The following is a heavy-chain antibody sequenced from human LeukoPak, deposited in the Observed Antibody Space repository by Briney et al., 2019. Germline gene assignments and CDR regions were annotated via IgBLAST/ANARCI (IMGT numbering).Heavy chain of an antibody. D-gene: IGHD1-26*01. J-gene: IGHJ4*02. V-gene: IGHV1-18*01. CDR1: GYTFTSYG. CDR2: ISAYNGNT. Sequence: ASVKVSCKASGYTFTSYGISWVRQAPGQGLEWMGWISAYNGNTNYAQKLQGRVTMTTDTSTSTAYMELRSLRSDDTAVYYCARDSAELLTPPLFDYWGQGTLVTVSS. CDR3: ARDSAELLTPPLFDY.